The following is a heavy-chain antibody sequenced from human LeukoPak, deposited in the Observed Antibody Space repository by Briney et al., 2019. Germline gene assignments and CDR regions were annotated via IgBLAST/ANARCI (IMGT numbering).Heavy chain of an antibody. CDR3: ALFGYSSSWYESPFDY. CDR1: GFSLSTSGVG. D-gene: IGHD6-13*01. V-gene: IGHV2-5*02. Sequence: SGPTLVNPTQTLTLTCTFSGFSLSTSGVGVGWIRQPPGKALEWLALIYWDDDKRYSPSLKSRLTITKDTSKNQVVPTMTNMDPVDTATYYCALFGYSSSWYESPFDYWGQGTLVTVSS. CDR2: IYWDDDK. J-gene: IGHJ4*02.